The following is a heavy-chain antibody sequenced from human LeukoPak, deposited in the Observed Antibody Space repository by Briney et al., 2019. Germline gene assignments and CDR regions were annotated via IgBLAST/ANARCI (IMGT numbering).Heavy chain of an antibody. J-gene: IGHJ4*02. CDR1: GFTFSSHA. CDR3: ARDPTQWLDIGYYFDY. CDR2: ISGSGGST. D-gene: IGHD6-19*01. V-gene: IGHV3-23*01. Sequence: GGSLRLSCAASGFTFSSHAMSWVRQAPGKGLEWVSTISGSGGSTYYADSVKGRFTLSRDTSKNTLYLQMNSLRAEDADVYYCARDPTQWLDIGYYFDYWGQGTLVTVSS.